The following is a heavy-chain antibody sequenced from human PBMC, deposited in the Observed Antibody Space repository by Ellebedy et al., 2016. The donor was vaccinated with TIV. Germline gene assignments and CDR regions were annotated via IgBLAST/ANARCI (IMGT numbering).Heavy chain of an antibody. D-gene: IGHD1-26*01. V-gene: IGHV4-59*08. CDR1: GASISSFY. J-gene: IGHJ5*02. CDR2: IYYSGDT. CDR3: ATRIEPQGGGWFDP. Sequence: MPSETLSLTCTVSGASISSFYWSWIRQSQGRGLEWIGYIYYSGDTNYNPSHKSRVTISINRYRTQFSLKLTSVTAADTAVYYCATRIEPQGGGWFDPWGPGTLVTVSS.